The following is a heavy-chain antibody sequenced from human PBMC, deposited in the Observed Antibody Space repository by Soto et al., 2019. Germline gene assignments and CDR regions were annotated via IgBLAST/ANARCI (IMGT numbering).Heavy chain of an antibody. CDR3: ARDLWGYCGTDCYPLDV. CDR1: GGAISGYY. D-gene: IGHD2-21*02. V-gene: IGHV4-59*01. J-gene: IGHJ6*02. CDR2: MYNTGST. Sequence: SDTLSLTCSVSGGAISGYYWSWIRQPPGKGLEWIGYMYNTGSTVYNPSFKSRVTISVDTSKNQFSLKLNSVTAADTAVYYCARDLWGYCGTDCYPLDVWGQGTTVT.